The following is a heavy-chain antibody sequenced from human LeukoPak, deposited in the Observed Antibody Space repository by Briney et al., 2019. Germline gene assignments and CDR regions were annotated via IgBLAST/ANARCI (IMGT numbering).Heavy chain of an antibody. Sequence: ASVKVSCKASGYTFTSYYMHWVRQAPGQGLEWMGIINPSGGGTSYAQKFQGRVTMTRDTSTSTVYMELSSLRSEDTAVYYCARVVENDAFDIWGQGTMVTVSS. D-gene: IGHD2-15*01. V-gene: IGHV1-46*01. CDR2: INPSGGGT. CDR3: ARVVENDAFDI. CDR1: GYTFTSYY. J-gene: IGHJ3*02.